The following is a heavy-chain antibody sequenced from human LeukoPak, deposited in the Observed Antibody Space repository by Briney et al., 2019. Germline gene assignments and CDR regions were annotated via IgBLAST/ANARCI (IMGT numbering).Heavy chain of an antibody. CDR1: GFTFSSYA. CDR2: ISYDGSNK. V-gene: IGHV3-30*04. CDR3: ARDGGDSSGWTQGWFDP. J-gene: IGHJ5*02. Sequence: GGSLRLSCAASGFTFSSYAMHWVRQAPGKGLEWVAVISYDGSNKYYADSVKGRFTISRDNAKNSLYLQMNSLRAEDTAVYYCARDGGDSSGWTQGWFDPWGQGTLVTVSS. D-gene: IGHD6-19*01.